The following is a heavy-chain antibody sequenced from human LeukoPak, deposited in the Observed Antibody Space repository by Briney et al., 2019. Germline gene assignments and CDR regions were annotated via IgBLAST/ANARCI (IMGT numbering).Heavy chain of an antibody. CDR3: ARGDTVFDY. CDR1: GFTFSSHS. CDR2: MTSTNSI. Sequence: GGSLRLSCAASGFTFSSHSINWVRQAPGKGLEWIATMTSTNSIYYADSVKGRFTISRDNAKNSLSLQMSSLRAEDTAVYYCARGDTVFDYWGQGTLVTVSS. V-gene: IGHV3-69-1*02. D-gene: IGHD3-16*01. J-gene: IGHJ4*02.